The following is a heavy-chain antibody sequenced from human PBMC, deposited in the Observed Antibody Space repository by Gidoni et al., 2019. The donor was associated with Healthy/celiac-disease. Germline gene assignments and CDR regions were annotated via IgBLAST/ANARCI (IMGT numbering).Heavy chain of an antibody. D-gene: IGHD6-6*01. CDR3: AKDRAHLAARPPNPPNY. CDR2: ISYDGSNK. V-gene: IGHV3-30*18. Sequence: VQLVESGGGVVEHGRSLRLSCAASGFPFSSYGMHWVRQAPGKGLEWVAVISYDGSNKYYADSVKGRLTIYRDNSKNTLYLKMNSLRAEDTAVYYCAKDRAHLAARPPNPPNYWGQGTLVTVSS. CDR1: GFPFSSYG. J-gene: IGHJ4*02.